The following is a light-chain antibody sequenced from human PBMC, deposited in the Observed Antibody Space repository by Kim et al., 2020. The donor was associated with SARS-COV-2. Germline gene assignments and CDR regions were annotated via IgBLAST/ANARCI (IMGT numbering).Light chain of an antibody. CDR2: DVA. CDR1: TSDIGAYKR. J-gene: IGLJ1*01. V-gene: IGLV2-14*03. Sequence: QSALTQPASVPGSPGQSTTISCAGTTSDIGAYKRVSWDPQHPGKAPKLLIYDVADRPSGASNRFSGSTPCNKDSLTISGLQAEEEEYYYCTSYTSSSTYVFGTGTKVTVL. CDR3: TSYTSSSTYV.